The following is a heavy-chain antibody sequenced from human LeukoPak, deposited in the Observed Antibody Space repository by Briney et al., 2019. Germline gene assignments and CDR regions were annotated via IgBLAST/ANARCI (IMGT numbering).Heavy chain of an antibody. CDR1: GGSFSGYY. CDR3: AIGRARLRFTTKTYFDY. CDR2: INHSGST. J-gene: IGHJ4*02. D-gene: IGHD5-12*01. Sequence: SETLSLTCAVYGGSFSGYYWSWIRQPPGKGREWIGEINHSGSTNYNPSLKSRVTISVDTSKNQFSLKLSSVTAADTAVYYCAIGRARLRFTTKTYFDYWGQGTLVSVSS. V-gene: IGHV4-34*01.